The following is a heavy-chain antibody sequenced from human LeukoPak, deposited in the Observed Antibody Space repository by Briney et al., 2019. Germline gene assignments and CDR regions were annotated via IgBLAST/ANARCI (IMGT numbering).Heavy chain of an antibody. CDR1: GGSIRSYY. CDR2: IYYSGST. D-gene: IGHD5-18*01. CDR3: ARVDTAMNVDY. J-gene: IGHJ4*02. Sequence: SETLSLTCNVSGGSIRSYYWSWIRQPPGKGLQWIGYIYYSGSTNYNPSLKSRVTISVDTSKNQFSLKLSSVTAADTAVYYCARVDTAMNVDYWGQGTLVSVSS. V-gene: IGHV4-59*01.